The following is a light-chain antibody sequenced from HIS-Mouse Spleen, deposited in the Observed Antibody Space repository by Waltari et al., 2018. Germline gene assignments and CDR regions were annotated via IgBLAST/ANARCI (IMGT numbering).Light chain of an antibody. CDR1: SSNIGSNY. Sequence: QSVLTQPPSASGTPGQRVTISCSGSSSNIGSNYVYWYQQLPGTGPKLLIYRNNQRPSGVPGRFSGSKSGASASLAISGLRSEDEAEYYCAAWDDSLSGWVFGGGTKLTVL. CDR3: AAWDDSLSGWV. V-gene: IGLV1-47*01. J-gene: IGLJ3*02. CDR2: RNN.